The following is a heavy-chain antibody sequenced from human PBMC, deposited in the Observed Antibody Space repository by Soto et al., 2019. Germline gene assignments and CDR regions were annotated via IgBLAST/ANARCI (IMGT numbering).Heavy chain of an antibody. CDR2: LSNSGT. J-gene: IGHJ4*02. CDR1: GFTFSGQA. D-gene: IGHD1-26*01. V-gene: IGHV3-23*01. Sequence: GGSLRLSCAASGFTFSGQAMAWVRQAPGKGLEWVSTLSNSGTYYADSVTGRFTISRDNSKNTLYLQMNSLRAEDTALYYCAKHSSRFSLDYWGQGTLVTVSS. CDR3: AKHSSRFSLDY.